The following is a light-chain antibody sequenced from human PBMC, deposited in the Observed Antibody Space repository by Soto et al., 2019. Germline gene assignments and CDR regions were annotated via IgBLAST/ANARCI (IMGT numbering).Light chain of an antibody. CDR2: QTS. CDR1: QYINTR. CDR3: HQRQSWPRT. Sequence: ENVLTQSPGTLSLSRGERATLSCRASQYINTRLAWYQHRPGQAPRLLIYQTSIRAAGIPARFSASGTGTDFTLTISDVQPEDFAVYYCHQRQSWPRTFGQGTKVDIK. J-gene: IGKJ1*01. V-gene: IGKV3-11*01.